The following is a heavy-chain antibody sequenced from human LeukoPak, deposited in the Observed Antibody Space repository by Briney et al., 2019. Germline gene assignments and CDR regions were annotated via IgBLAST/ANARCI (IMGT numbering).Heavy chain of an antibody. Sequence: GGSLRLSCAASGFTVSSNYMSWVRQAPGKGLEWVSVIYSGGSTYYADSVKGRFTISRDNAKNSLYLQMNSLRAEDTAVYYCARDYGSYFLPKYYYMDVWGKGTTVTVSS. V-gene: IGHV3-66*01. CDR2: IYSGGST. CDR1: GFTVSSNY. CDR3: ARDYGSYFLPKYYYMDV. D-gene: IGHD1-26*01. J-gene: IGHJ6*03.